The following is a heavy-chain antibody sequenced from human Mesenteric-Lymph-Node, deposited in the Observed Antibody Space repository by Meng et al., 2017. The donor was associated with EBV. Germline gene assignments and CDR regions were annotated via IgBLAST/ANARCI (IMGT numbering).Heavy chain of an antibody. CDR2: ISSSGSS. CDR3: GRDPQGGLDP. J-gene: IGHJ5*02. CDR1: GGSVGAGSYY. Sequence: VQLPPSVPGPAKPSELTSLICTVSGGSVGAGSYYWSWLRQPPGKGLEWIGYISSSGSSYYLPSLKSRVIISHDSSKNQFSLHLNSVTAADTAVYYCGRDPQGGLDPWGQGILVTVSS. D-gene: IGHD2-15*01. V-gene: IGHV4-30-4*08.